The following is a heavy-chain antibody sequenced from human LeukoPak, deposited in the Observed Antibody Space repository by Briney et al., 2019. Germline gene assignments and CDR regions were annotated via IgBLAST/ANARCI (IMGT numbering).Heavy chain of an antibody. J-gene: IGHJ3*02. CDR3: ARHLGAQSLVAFDI. CDR2: TYSTGST. CDR1: GGSINRYY. V-gene: IGHV4-4*07. Sequence: SETLSLTCTVSGGSINRYYWSWIRQPAGKGLEWIGRTYSTGSTNYNPSLKSRVTMSVDTSKNHFSLKLNSVTAADTAVYYCARHLGAQSLVAFDIWGQGTMVTVSS.